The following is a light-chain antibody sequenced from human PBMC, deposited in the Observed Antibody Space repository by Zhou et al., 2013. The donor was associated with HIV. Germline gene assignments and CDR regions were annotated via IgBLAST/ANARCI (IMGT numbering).Light chain of an antibody. CDR3: QQYEDWPPFT. V-gene: IGKV3-15*01. Sequence: EIVLTQSPGTLSLSPGERATLFCRASQSVDRKLAWYQQKPGQPPRLLIYGASTRAAGVPARFSATGSGTEFALTISSLQSEDFAVYYCQQYEDWPPFTFGGGTKVDI. CDR2: GAS. CDR1: QSVDRK. J-gene: IGKJ4*01.